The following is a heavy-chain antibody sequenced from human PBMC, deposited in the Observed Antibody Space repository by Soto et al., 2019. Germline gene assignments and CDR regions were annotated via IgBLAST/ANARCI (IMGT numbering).Heavy chain of an antibody. V-gene: IGHV1-18*01. CDR3: ATRSPAFDY. CDR2: ITTDKGKT. CDR1: GYTFTSYG. D-gene: IGHD3-16*02. J-gene: IGHJ4*02. Sequence: HVQLVQSGPEVKKPGASVKVSCKTSGYTFTSYGISWVRQAPGQGLEWMGWITTDKGKTTYAQKFQGRVTMTTDTSTSTAYMELRSLISDDTAVYYCATRSPAFDYWGQGTLVAVS.